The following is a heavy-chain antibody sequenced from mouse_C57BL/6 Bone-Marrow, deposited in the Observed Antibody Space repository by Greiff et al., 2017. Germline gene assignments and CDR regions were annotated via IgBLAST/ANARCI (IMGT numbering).Heavy chain of an antibody. J-gene: IGHJ3*01. D-gene: IGHD2-1*01. V-gene: IGHV1-81*01. CDR3: AREGNYGNPWFAY. Sequence: QVQLQQSGAELARPGASVKLSCKASGYTFTSYGISWVKQRTGQGLEWIGEIYPRSGNTYYNEKFQGKATLTADTSSSTAYMELRSLTSEDSAVYFCAREGNYGNPWFAYWGQGTLVTVSA. CDR2: IYPRSGNT. CDR1: GYTFTSYG.